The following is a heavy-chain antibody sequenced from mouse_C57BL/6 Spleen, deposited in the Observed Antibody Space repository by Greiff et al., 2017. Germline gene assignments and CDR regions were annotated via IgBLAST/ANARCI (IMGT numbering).Heavy chain of an antibody. V-gene: IGHV1-64*01. CDR3: AREENDYDGFDY. Sequence: QVQLQQSGAELVKPGASVKLSCKASGYTFTSYWMHWVKQRPGQGLEWIGMIHPNSGSTNYNEKFKSKATLTVDKSSSTAYMQLSSLTSEDSAVYYCAREENDYDGFDYWGQGTTLTVSS. J-gene: IGHJ2*01. CDR1: GYTFTSYW. D-gene: IGHD2-4*01. CDR2: IHPNSGST.